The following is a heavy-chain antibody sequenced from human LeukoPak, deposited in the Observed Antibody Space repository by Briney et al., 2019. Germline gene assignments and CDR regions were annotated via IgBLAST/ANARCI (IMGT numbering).Heavy chain of an antibody. J-gene: IGHJ4*02. Sequence: GGSLRLSCFGSGFNFGSYTMNWVRQAPGKGLEWVAPINSRGSEIYFADGVEGRFNITRDNAKTSLYLEMRHLSSEDTAVYYCAKDNPRLGFVEWLSSGFDCWGKGALVTVSS. V-gene: IGHV3-21*06. CDR3: AKDNPRLGFVEWLSSGFDC. CDR2: INSRGSEI. D-gene: IGHD3-3*01. CDR1: GFNFGSYT.